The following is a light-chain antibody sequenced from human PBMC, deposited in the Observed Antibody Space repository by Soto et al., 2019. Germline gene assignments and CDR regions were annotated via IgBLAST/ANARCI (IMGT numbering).Light chain of an antibody. V-gene: IGKV1D-13*01. Sequence: AIPLTQSPSSLSASVGDRVTITCRASQGISSALAWYQQKPGKAPKLLIYDASTLESGVPSRFRGSGSGTEFTLTISSLQPEDFATYYCQHFNNYPTFGGGTKVQIK. CDR1: QGISSA. J-gene: IGKJ4*01. CDR2: DAS. CDR3: QHFNNYPT.